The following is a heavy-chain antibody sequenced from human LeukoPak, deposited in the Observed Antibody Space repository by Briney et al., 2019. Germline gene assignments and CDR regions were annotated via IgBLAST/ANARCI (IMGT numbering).Heavy chain of an antibody. CDR3: AREGGPYRPLDY. V-gene: IGHV4-59*01. Sequence: PSETLSLTCTVSGGSISSYYWSWIRQPPGKGLEWIGYIYNSGNTNYSPSLKSRVTISVDTPKNQFSLKLSSVTAADTAVYYCAREGGPYRPLDYSGQGTLVTVSS. J-gene: IGHJ4*02. CDR1: GGSISSYY. CDR2: IYNSGNT.